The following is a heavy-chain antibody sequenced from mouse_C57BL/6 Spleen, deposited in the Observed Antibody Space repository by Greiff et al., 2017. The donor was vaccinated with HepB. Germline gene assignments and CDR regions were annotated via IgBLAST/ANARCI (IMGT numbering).Heavy chain of an antibody. CDR2: FYPGSGSI. Sequence: VQLQQSGAELVKPGASVKLSCKASGYTFTEYTIHWVKQRSGQGLEWIGWFYPGSGSIKYNEKFKDKATLTADKSSSTVYMELRRLTSEDSAVYFCARHEEDYYGSSYAWFAYWGQGTLVTVSA. D-gene: IGHD1-1*01. V-gene: IGHV1-62-2*01. CDR3: ARHEEDYYGSSYAWFAY. J-gene: IGHJ3*01. CDR1: GYTFTEYT.